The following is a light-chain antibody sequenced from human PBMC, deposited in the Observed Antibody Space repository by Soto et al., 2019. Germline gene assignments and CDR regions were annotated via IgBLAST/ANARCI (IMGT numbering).Light chain of an antibody. CDR1: RSISSW. Sequence: DIQMTQSPSTLSASVGDRVIITCRASRSISSWLAWYQQKPGKAPNLLIFKASTLESGVPSRFSGSGSGTEFTLTISSLQPDDFATYYCQQYNSYSQTFGQGTKVEMK. V-gene: IGKV1-5*03. CDR3: QQYNSYSQT. J-gene: IGKJ1*01. CDR2: KAS.